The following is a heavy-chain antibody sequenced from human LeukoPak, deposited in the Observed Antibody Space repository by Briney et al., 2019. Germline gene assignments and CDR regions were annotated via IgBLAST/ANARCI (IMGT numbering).Heavy chain of an antibody. J-gene: IGHJ4*02. CDR3: ARQDSSSWYGIDY. CDR2: IYYSGST. D-gene: IGHD6-13*01. Sequence: ESSETLSLTCTVSGGSISSRSYYWGWIRQPPGKGLEWIGSIYYSGSTNYNPSLKSRVTISVDTSKNQFSLKLSSVTAADTAVYYCARQDSSSWYGIDYWGQGTLVTVSS. V-gene: IGHV4-39*01. CDR1: GGSISSRSYY.